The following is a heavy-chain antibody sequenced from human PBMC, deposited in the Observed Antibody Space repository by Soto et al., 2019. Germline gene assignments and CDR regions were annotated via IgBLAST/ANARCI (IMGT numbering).Heavy chain of an antibody. V-gene: IGHV4-30-2*01. CDR3: AAGGGLPRYY. CDR1: GGSISSGGYS. D-gene: IGHD5-12*01. Sequence: QLQLQESGSGLVKPSQTLSLTCAVSGGSISSGGYSWSWIRQPPGKGLEWIGYIYHSGSTYYNPAKNRRVTIAVDRSKNHFSLKLSSVTAAETAVYCCAAGGGLPRYYWGQGTLVTVSS. J-gene: IGHJ4*02. CDR2: IYHSGST.